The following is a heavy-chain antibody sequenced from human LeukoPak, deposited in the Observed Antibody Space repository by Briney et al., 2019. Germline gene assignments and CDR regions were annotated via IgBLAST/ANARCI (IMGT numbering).Heavy chain of an antibody. CDR3: ARRAYYDSSGFHPTSGYFDL. Sequence: PSETLSPTCSVSGGSMFSYYWNWIRQPPGKGLEWIGYIYSSGITNYNPSLRSRGTISVAASRNQFSLRLTSVTAEDTAIYYCARRAYYDSSGFHPTSGYFDLWGRGTLVTVSS. V-gene: IGHV4-4*08. J-gene: IGHJ2*01. D-gene: IGHD3-16*01. CDR1: GGSMFSYY. CDR2: IYSSGIT.